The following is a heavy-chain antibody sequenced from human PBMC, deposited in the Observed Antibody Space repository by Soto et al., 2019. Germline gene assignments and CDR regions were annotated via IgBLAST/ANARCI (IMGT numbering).Heavy chain of an antibody. J-gene: IGHJ5*02. D-gene: IGHD3-10*01. V-gene: IGHV2-5*02. CDR1: GFSLSTSGVG. CDR2: IYWDDDK. CDR3: AHRRFGAWTQNWFDP. Sequence: SGPTLVKPTQTLTLTCTFSGFSLSTSGVGVGWIRQPPGEALEWLALIYWDDDKRYSPSLKSRLTITKDTSKNQVVLTMTNMDPVDTATYFCAHRRFGAWTQNWFDPWGQGTLVTVSS.